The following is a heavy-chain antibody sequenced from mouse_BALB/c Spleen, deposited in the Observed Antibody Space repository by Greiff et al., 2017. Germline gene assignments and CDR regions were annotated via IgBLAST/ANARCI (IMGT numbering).Heavy chain of an antibody. CDR1: GYTFTAYA. CDR3: ERDYYYAMDY. J-gene: IGHJ4*01. V-gene: IGHV1-67*01. CDR2: ISTYYGDA. Sequence: QVQLQQPGAELVRPGVSVKISCKGSGYTFTAYAMHWVKQSHANSLEWIGVISTYYGDASYNQKFKGKATLTVDKSSSTTYMKLARLTSDDSAIYYCERDYYYAMDYWGQGTSVTVSS.